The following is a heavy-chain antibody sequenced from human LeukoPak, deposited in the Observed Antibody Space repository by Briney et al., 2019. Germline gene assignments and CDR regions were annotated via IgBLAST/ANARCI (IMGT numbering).Heavy chain of an antibody. D-gene: IGHD2-15*01. CDR1: GFTFSSYG. J-gene: IGHJ4*02. V-gene: IGHV3-30*18. Sequence: PGGSLRLSCAASGFTFSSYGMHWVRQAPGKGLGWVAVISYDGSNKYYADSVKGRFTISRDNSKNTLYLQMNSLRAEDTAVYYCAKALSPYCSGGSCLFDYWGQGTLVTVSS. CDR3: AKALSPYCSGGSCLFDY. CDR2: ISYDGSNK.